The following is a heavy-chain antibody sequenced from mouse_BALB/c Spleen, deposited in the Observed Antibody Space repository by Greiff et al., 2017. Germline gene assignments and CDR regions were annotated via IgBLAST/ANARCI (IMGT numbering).Heavy chain of an antibody. D-gene: IGHD1-1*01. Sequence: QVQLQQSGAELAKPGASVKMSCKASGYTFTSYWMHWVKQRPGQGLEWIGYINPSTGYTEYNQKFKDKATLTADKSSSTAYMQLSSLTSEDSAVYYCARTRITTVEGAMDYWGQGTSVTVSS. CDR2: INPSTGYT. CDR3: ARTRITTVEGAMDY. J-gene: IGHJ4*01. V-gene: IGHV1-7*01. CDR1: GYTFTSYW.